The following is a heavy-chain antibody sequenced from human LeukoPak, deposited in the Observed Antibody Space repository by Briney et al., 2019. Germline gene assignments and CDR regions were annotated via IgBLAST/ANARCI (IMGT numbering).Heavy chain of an antibody. CDR1: GGTFSSYA. CDR3: ATPSTAIVVVPAAHNYYYGMDV. J-gene: IGHJ6*02. CDR2: IIPILGIA. Sequence: SVNVSCKASGGTFSSYAISWVRQAPGQGLEWMGRIIPILGIANYAQKFQGRVTITADKSTSTAYMELSSLRSEDTAVYYCATPSTAIVVVPAAHNYYYGMDVWGQGTTVTVSS. D-gene: IGHD2-2*01. V-gene: IGHV1-69*04.